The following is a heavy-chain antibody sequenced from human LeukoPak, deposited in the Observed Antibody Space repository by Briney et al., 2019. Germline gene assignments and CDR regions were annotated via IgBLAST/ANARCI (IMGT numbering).Heavy chain of an antibody. CDR2: IWYDGSKK. V-gene: IGHV3-33*01. CDR1: SFALSRYC. J-gene: IGHJ4*02. D-gene: IGHD1-1*01. Sequence: GGSLRLSCAASSFALSRYCFNWVRQAPGQGLEWVAVIWYDGSKKYYADSVKGRFTISRDNSNNTVFLQMSSLRADDTAVYYCARQLATGGLDCWGQGTLVTVSS. CDR3: ARQLATGGLDC.